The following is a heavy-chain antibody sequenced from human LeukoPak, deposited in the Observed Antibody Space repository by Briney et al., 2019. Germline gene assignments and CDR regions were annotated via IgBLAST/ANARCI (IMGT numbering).Heavy chain of an antibody. V-gene: IGHV1-2*02. D-gene: IGHD2-2*01. Sequence: ASVKVSCKASGYTFIGYYMHWVRQAPGQGLEWMGWINPNSGGTNYAQKFQGRVTMTRDTSISTAYMELSRLRSDDTAVYYCASTTLSSPVVPAAMVSYYYGMDVWGQGTTVTVSS. CDR1: GYTFIGYY. CDR3: ASTTLSSPVVPAAMVSYYYGMDV. J-gene: IGHJ6*02. CDR2: INPNSGGT.